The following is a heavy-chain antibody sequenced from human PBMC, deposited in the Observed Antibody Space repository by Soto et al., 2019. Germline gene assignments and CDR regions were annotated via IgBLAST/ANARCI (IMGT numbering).Heavy chain of an antibody. CDR1: GDSVSGGDSY. CDR2: TSFSGYT. Sequence: QVQLQESGPGLVKPSQTLSLTCTVSGDSVSGGDSYWSWIRQPPGKALEWIGYTSFSGYTSYSPSLNSRVSISVDMSKSKFSLRLTSVTAADTAIYYCVRGGNPYHYATSGPGTFDKWGKGTLVSVSS. V-gene: IGHV4-30-4*01. J-gene: IGHJ4*02. CDR3: VRGGNPYHYATSGPGTFDK. D-gene: IGHD3-22*01.